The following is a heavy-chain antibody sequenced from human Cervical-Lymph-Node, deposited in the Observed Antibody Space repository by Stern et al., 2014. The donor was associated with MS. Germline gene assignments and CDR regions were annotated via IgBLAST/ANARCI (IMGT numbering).Heavy chain of an antibody. CDR1: GGSISSSNW. CDR3: ARRYFDWSLGA. Sequence: QVQLQESGPGLVKPSGTLSLTCAVSGGSISSSNWWSWVRQPPGKGLEWIGEIYYSGSTTYNPSLKSRATISVDKSKNQFSLKLSSVTAADTAVYYCARRYFDWSLGAWGQGTLVTVSS. J-gene: IGHJ5*02. CDR2: IYYSGST. D-gene: IGHD3-9*01. V-gene: IGHV4-4*02.